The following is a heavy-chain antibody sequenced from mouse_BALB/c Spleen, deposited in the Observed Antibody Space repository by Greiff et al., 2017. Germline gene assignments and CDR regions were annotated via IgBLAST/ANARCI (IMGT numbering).Heavy chain of an antibody. V-gene: IGHV1-7*01. CDR1: GYTFTSYW. Sequence: VQLQESGAELAKPGASVKMSCKASGYTFTSYWMHWVKQRPGQGLEWIGYINPSTGYTEYNQKFKDKATLTADKSSSTAYMQLSSLTSEDSAVYYCARSLVGSPYAMDYWGKGTSVTVSS. CDR2: INPSTGYT. D-gene: IGHD2-10*02. J-gene: IGHJ4*01. CDR3: ARSLVGSPYAMDY.